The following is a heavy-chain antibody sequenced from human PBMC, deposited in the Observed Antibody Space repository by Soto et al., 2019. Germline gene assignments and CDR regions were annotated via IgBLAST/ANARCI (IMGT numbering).Heavy chain of an antibody. CDR3: AKAPPYYYDSSGYYAHKAHAFDI. Sequence: GGSLRLSCAASGFTFSSYAMSWVRQAPGKGLEWVSAISGSGGSTYYTASVKGRFTISRDNSKNTLYLQMNSLRAEDTAVYYCAKAPPYYYDSSGYYAHKAHAFDIWGQGTMVTVSS. CDR2: ISGSGGST. CDR1: GFTFSSYA. D-gene: IGHD3-22*01. J-gene: IGHJ3*02. V-gene: IGHV3-23*01.